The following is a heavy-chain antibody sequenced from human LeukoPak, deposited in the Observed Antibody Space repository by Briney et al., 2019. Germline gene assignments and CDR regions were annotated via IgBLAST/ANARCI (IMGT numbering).Heavy chain of an antibody. CDR2: IYTSGST. Sequence: SETLSLTCTVSGGSISSGSYYWSWIRQPAGKGLEWIGRIYTSGSTNYNPSLKSRVTISVDTSKNQFSLKLSSVTAADTAVYYCARPLGYCSSNSCPQSWFDPWGQGTLVTVSS. CDR3: ARPLGYCSSNSCPQSWFDP. V-gene: IGHV4-61*02. CDR1: GGSISSGSYY. J-gene: IGHJ5*02. D-gene: IGHD2-2*01.